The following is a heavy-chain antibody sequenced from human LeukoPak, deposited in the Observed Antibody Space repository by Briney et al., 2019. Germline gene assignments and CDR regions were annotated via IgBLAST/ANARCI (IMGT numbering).Heavy chain of an antibody. V-gene: IGHV3-15*01. CDR3: TPRDY. Sequence: NPGGSLRLSCAASELTFSHAWMSWVRQAPGKGLEWVGRIKSKIHGGTTDYAAPVKGRFTISRDDSTNTLYLQMNSLKTEDTAIYYCTPRDYWGQGTLVTVSS. CDR2: IKSKIHGGTT. J-gene: IGHJ4*02. CDR1: ELTFSHAW.